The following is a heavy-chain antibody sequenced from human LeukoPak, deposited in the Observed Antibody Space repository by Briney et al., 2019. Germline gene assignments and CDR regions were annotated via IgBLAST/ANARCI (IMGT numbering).Heavy chain of an antibody. V-gene: IGHV1-2*02. CDR3: ARDAGWARHVGFY. J-gene: IGHJ4*02. CDR1: GYTFTGYY. CDR2: INPNSGGT. Sequence: AASVKVSCKASGYTFTGYYMHWVRQAPGQGLEWMGWINPNSGGTNYAQNFQGRVTMTRDTSISTAYMELSRLRSDDTAVYYCARDAGWARHVGFYWAQGTLVTVSS. D-gene: IGHD1-26*01.